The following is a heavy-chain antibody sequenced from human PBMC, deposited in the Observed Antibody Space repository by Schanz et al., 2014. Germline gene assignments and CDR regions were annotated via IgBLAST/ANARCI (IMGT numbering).Heavy chain of an antibody. J-gene: IGHJ4*02. V-gene: IGHV1-69*04. CDR3: ARDRQNIASPATGFDS. D-gene: IGHD6-13*01. Sequence: QVQLVRSGAEMKKPGSSVRVSCKASGGPLSSYPINWLRQAPGQGLEWMGGVIPMLGITNYAERFQGRVTITADTSTAYMELSSLRSDDTALYYCARDRQNIASPATGFDSWGQGTLVTVSS. CDR2: VIPMLGIT. CDR1: GGPLSSYP.